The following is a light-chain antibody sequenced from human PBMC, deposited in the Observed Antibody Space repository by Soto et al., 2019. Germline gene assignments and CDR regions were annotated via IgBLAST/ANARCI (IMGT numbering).Light chain of an antibody. CDR3: QQYGSSGT. CDR1: QSVNSN. CDR2: GAS. J-gene: IGKJ1*01. V-gene: IGKV3-20*01. Sequence: IALTQSPATLSLSPGESATLSCRASQSVNSNLAWYQQKPGQAPRLLIYGASNRATGIPDRFSGSGSGTDFTLTISRPEPEDFAVYYCQQYGSSGTFGQGTKVDI.